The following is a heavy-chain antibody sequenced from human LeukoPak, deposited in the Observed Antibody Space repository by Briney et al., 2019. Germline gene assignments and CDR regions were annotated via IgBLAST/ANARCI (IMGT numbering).Heavy chain of an antibody. J-gene: IGHJ4*02. CDR3: ARHRSGSYDGRDFDY. V-gene: IGHV4-39*01. CDR2: LYYGGNT. Sequence: PSETLSLTCIVSGDSFSSSTYYWAWIRQPPGKGLEWIGSLYYGGNTYYNPSLKSRVTMSVDTSKNQFSLKVSSVTAADTAVYNCARHRSGSYDGRDFDYWGQGTLVTVSS. CDR1: GDSFSSSTYY. D-gene: IGHD1-26*01.